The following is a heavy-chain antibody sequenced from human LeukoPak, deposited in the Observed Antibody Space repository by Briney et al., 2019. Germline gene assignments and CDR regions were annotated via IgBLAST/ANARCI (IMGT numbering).Heavy chain of an antibody. J-gene: IGHJ4*02. D-gene: IGHD6-13*01. CDR3: ARVDRPGNSGYSSSWYGY. V-gene: IGHV1-18*01. CDR2: ISAYNGNT. CDR1: GYTFTSYG. Sequence: ASVKVSCKASGYTFTSYGISWVRQAPGQGLEWMGWISAYNGNTNYAQKLQGRVTMTTDTSTSTAYMELRSLRSDDTAVYYCARVDRPGNSGYSSSWYGYWGQGTLVTVSS.